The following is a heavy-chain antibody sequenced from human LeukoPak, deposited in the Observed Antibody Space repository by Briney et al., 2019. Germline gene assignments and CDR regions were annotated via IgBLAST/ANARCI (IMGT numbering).Heavy chain of an antibody. D-gene: IGHD5-18*01. Sequence: LPGGSLRLSCAASGFIFSNYAMSWVRQAPGKGLEWVSSSSLSGSSSYYADSVKGRFTISRDNSKNTLYLQMNSLRAEDTAVYYCANSKGEYSYGHPYYFDYWGQGTLVTVSS. CDR3: ANSKGEYSYGHPYYFDY. CDR1: GFIFSNYA. J-gene: IGHJ4*02. V-gene: IGHV3-23*01. CDR2: SSLSGSSS.